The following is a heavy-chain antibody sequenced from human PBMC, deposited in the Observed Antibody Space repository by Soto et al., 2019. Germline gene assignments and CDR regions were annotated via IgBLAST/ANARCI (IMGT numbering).Heavy chain of an antibody. Sequence: QVQLQQWGAGLLKPSETLSLTCAVYGGSFSGYYWSWIRQPPGKGLEWIGEINHSGSTNYNPSLKSRVTISVDTSKNQFSRKLSSVTAADTAVYYCARGARLGYCSGGSCSAEGNWFDPWGQGTLVTVSS. CDR2: INHSGST. CDR3: ARGARLGYCSGGSCSAEGNWFDP. J-gene: IGHJ5*02. D-gene: IGHD2-15*01. CDR1: GGSFSGYY. V-gene: IGHV4-34*01.